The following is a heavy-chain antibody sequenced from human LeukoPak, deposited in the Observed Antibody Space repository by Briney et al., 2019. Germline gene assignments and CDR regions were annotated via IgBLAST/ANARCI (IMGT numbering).Heavy chain of an antibody. J-gene: IGHJ4*02. V-gene: IGHV4-34*01. CDR3: ARHVDGGSKVTTFDY. D-gene: IGHD2-21*02. CDR2: INHSGGT. Sequence: PSETLSLTCAVYGGSFSGYYWSWIRQPPGKGLEWIGEINHSGGTNYNPSLKSRVTISVDTSKNQFSLKLSSVTAADTAVYYCARHVDGGSKVTTFDYWGQGTLVTVSS. CDR1: GGSFSGYY.